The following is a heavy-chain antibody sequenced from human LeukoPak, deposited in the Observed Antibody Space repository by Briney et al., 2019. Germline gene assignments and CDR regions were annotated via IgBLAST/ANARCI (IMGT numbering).Heavy chain of an antibody. CDR1: GFTFSRYS. Sequence: GGSLTLSCAASGFTFSRYSMKWVRQAPGKGLEWVSYISSSSSTFYYADSLKGRFTISRDNAKNSLYLQMNSLRDEDTAVYYCARAQTYYGSGSYLYWGQGPLVTVSS. CDR3: ARAQTYYGSGSYLY. CDR2: ISSSSSTF. V-gene: IGHV3-48*02. D-gene: IGHD3-10*01. J-gene: IGHJ1*01.